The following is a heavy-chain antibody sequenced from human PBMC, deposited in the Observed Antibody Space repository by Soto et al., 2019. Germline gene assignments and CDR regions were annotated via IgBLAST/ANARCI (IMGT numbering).Heavy chain of an antibody. V-gene: IGHV4-59*01. CDR3: AIAWGRYFDY. CDR1: GGSISSYY. CDR2: INYSEST. D-gene: IGHD3-16*01. Sequence: QVQLQESGPGLVKPSETLSLTCTVSGGSISSYYWSWIRQPPGKGLECIGYINYSESTNHNPSRKSRVTISVDTSKNPFSLRLTSATAAATAVYYCAIAWGRYFDYWGQGTLVTVSS. J-gene: IGHJ4*02.